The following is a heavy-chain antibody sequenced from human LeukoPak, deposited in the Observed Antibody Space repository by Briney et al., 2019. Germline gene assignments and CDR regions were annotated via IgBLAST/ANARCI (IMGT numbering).Heavy chain of an antibody. Sequence: GGSLRLSCAASGFTFSTYAMRSVRQAPGKGLEWVSAIGGGGDSTYYADSVKGRFTISRDNSKNTLYQQMNSLRADDTAIYYCAKRDSSGWFYFDYWGQRTLVTVSS. CDR3: AKRDSSGWFYFDY. CDR1: GFTFSTYA. D-gene: IGHD6-19*01. V-gene: IGHV3-23*01. J-gene: IGHJ4*02. CDR2: IGGGGDST.